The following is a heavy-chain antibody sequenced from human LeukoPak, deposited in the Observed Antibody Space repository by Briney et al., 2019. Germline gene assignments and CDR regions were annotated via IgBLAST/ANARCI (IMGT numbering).Heavy chain of an antibody. CDR2: IYYSGST. J-gene: IGHJ4*02. CDR3: ARHSYYDSSGYYYAY. D-gene: IGHD3-22*01. CDR1: GDSIRSSSYY. Sequence: SETLPVTCTVSGDSIRSSSYYWGWIRQPPGKGLEWIGSIYYSGSTYYNPSLKSRVTISVDMSKNQFSLKLSSVTAADTAVYYCARHSYYDSSGYYYAYWGQGTLVTVSS. V-gene: IGHV4-39*01.